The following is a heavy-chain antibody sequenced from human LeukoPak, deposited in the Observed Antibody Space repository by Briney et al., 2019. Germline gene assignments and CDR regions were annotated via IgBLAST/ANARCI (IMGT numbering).Heavy chain of an antibody. V-gene: IGHV3-48*03. CDR3: ARDYNWNPPDY. J-gene: IGHJ4*02. CDR2: IHGTGETI. Sequence: TGGSLRLSCVASGFTFSSYDMNWVRQAPGKGLEWVAYIHGTGETIYYADAVKGRFTISRDNAKNSLSLQMNSLRVEDTAVYYCARDYNWNPPDYWGQGTLVTVSS. D-gene: IGHD1-1*01. CDR1: GFTFSSYD.